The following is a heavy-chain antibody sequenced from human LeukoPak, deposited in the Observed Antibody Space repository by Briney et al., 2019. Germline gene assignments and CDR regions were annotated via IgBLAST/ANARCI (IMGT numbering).Heavy chain of an antibody. V-gene: IGHV4-34*01. CDR2: INHSGNT. CDR1: GGSFSGYY. CDR3: ARALTVTDQPFMDV. J-gene: IGHJ6*03. D-gene: IGHD4-17*01. Sequence: SETLSLTCAVYGGSFSGYYWSWIRQPPGKGPEWIGEINHSGNTNYNPSLKSRVTISVDTSKNQFSLNLSSVTAADTSVYYCARALTVTDQPFMDVWGRGTTVTVSS.